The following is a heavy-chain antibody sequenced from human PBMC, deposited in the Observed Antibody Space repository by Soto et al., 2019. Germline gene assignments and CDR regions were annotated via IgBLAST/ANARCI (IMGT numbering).Heavy chain of an antibody. CDR3: ASSTVTTPGIFYYYYYGMDV. V-gene: IGHV4-30-4*08. Sequence: SETLSLTCTVSGGSISSGGYYWSWIRQHPGKGLEWIGYIYYSGSTYYNPSLKSRVTISVDTSKNQFSLKLSSVTAADTAVYYCASSTVTTPGIFYYYYYGMDVWGQGTTVTVSS. CDR1: GGSISSGGYY. CDR2: IYYSGST. J-gene: IGHJ6*02. D-gene: IGHD4-17*01.